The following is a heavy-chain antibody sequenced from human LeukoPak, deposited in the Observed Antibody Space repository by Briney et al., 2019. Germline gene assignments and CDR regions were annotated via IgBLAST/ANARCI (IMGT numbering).Heavy chain of an antibody. J-gene: IGHJ4*02. V-gene: IGHV1-8*01. Sequence: GASVKVSCKASGYTFTSYDINWVRQATGQGLEWMGWVNPNSGNTGYAQKFQGRVTMTRNTSISTAYMELSSLRSEDTAVYYCASPSSSGWYYFDYWGQGTLVTVSS. D-gene: IGHD6-19*01. CDR1: GYTFTSYD. CDR3: ASPSSSGWYYFDY. CDR2: VNPNSGNT.